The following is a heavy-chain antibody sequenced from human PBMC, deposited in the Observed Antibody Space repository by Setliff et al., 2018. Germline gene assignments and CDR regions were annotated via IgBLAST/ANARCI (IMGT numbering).Heavy chain of an antibody. CDR1: GYSIGSDYF. V-gene: IGHV4-38-2*01. CDR3: ARHAITSGGRPDYFDN. Sequence: SETLSLTCRVSGYSIGSDYFRAWVRQPPGKGLEWVATIKHGGTTYYNPSLRSRVIISVDASKNAFSLRLNSVTAADTAVFYCARHAITSGGRPDYFDNWGPGTLV. D-gene: IGHD2-8*01. CDR2: IKHGGTT. J-gene: IGHJ4*02.